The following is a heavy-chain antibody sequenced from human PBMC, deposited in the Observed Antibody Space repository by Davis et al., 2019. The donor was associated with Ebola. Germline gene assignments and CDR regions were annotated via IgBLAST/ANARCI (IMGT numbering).Heavy chain of an antibody. CDR2: INPNSGGT. V-gene: IGHV1-2*02. Sequence: ASVKVSCKASGYTFTGYYMHWVRQAPGQGLEWMGWINPNSGGTNYAQNFQGRVTMTRDTSISTAYMELSRLRSDDTAVYYCARVVATVTKDYWGQGTLVTVSS. D-gene: IGHD4-11*01. CDR1: GYTFTGYY. CDR3: ARVVATVTKDY. J-gene: IGHJ4*02.